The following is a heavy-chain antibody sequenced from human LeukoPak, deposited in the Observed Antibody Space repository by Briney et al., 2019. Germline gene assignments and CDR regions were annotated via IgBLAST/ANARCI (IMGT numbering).Heavy chain of an antibody. CDR2: ISGSGGST. J-gene: IGHJ4*02. D-gene: IGHD6-13*01. Sequence: GGSLRLSCAASGFTFSSYAMSWVRQAPGKGLEWVSAISGSGGSTYYADSVKGRFTISRDNSKNTLYLQMNSLRAEDTAVYYCAKDLQQLVLVYYFDYWGQGTLVTVSS. V-gene: IGHV3-23*01. CDR1: GFTFSSYA. CDR3: AKDLQQLVLVYYFDY.